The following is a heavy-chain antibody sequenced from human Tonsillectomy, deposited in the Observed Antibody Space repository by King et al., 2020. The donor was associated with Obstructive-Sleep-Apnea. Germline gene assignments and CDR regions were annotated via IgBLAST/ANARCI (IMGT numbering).Heavy chain of an antibody. CDR2: INYSGST. J-gene: IGHJ4*02. CDR1: GGSISSYY. Sequence: VQLQESGPGLVKPSETLSLTCTVSGGSISSYYWSWIRQPPGKGLEWIGYINYSGSTNYKPSLKIRVTISVDTSKNQFSLKLSSVTAADTAVYYCARGSQDLFDYWGQGTLVTVSS. CDR3: ARGSQDLFDY. V-gene: IGHV4-59*01.